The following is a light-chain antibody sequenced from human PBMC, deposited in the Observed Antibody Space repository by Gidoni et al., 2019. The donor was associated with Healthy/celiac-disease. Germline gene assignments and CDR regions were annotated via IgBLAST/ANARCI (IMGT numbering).Light chain of an antibody. Sequence: DIQMTQSPSSLSASVGDRVTITCRASQSISNYLNWYQQKPGKAPKLLIYAASSLQSGVPSRFSGSGSGTDFTLTISSLQPEDFATYYCQQSYSIPLTFGGXTKVEIK. CDR2: AAS. CDR1: QSISNY. CDR3: QQSYSIPLT. V-gene: IGKV1-39*01. J-gene: IGKJ4*01.